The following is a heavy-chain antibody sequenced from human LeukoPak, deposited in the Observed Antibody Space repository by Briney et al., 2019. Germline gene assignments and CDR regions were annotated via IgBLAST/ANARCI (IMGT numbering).Heavy chain of an antibody. Sequence: SETLSLTCTVSGGSISSGSYYWSWIRQPAGKGLEWIGRIYTSGSTNYNPSLKSRVTISVDTSKNQFSLKLSSVTAADTAVYYCARLSGGSYSPFDYWGQGTLVTVSS. J-gene: IGHJ4*02. CDR2: IYTSGST. CDR1: GGSISSGSYY. V-gene: IGHV4-61*02. D-gene: IGHD1-26*01. CDR3: ARLSGGSYSPFDY.